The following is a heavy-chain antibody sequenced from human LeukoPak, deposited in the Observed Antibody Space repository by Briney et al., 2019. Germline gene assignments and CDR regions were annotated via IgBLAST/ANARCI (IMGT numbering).Heavy chain of an antibody. CDR1: GFTFSGYV. D-gene: IGHD6-25*01. J-gene: IGHJ1*01. V-gene: IGHV3-23*01. CDR2: ISESGDIK. CDR3: TQVDGGAAIDTKYFQH. Sequence: GGSLRISCVASGFTFSGYVMRWVRQAPGKGLEWVSGISESGDIKIYAESVKGRFTISRDNSKNTLYLQMNSLRVEDTAIYYCTQVDGGAAIDTKYFQHWGPGTLVTVSS.